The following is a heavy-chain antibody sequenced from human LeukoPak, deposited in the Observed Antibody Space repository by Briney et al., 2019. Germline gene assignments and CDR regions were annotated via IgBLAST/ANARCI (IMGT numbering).Heavy chain of an antibody. CDR2: ISSSSSYI. J-gene: IGHJ4*02. D-gene: IGHD6-19*01. CDR1: GFTFSSYN. V-gene: IGHV3-21*01. CDR3: ARDSSGWSVLRY. Sequence: GGSLRLSCAASGFTFSSYNMNWVRQAPGKGLEWVSSISSSSSYIYYADSVKGRFTISRDNAKNSLYLQMNSLRAEDTAVYYCARDSSGWSVLRYWGQGTLVTVSS.